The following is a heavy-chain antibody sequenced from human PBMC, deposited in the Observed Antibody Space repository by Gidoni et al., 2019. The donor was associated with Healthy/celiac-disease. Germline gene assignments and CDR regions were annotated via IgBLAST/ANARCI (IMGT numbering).Heavy chain of an antibody. Sequence: QVQLVESGGGLVKPGGSLRLSCAASGFTFSDYYMSCIRQAPGKGLGWVSYISSSGSTIYYADSVKGRFTISRDNAKNSLYLQMNSLRAEDTAVYYCARVALNEGVGATTGDYYYYGMDVWGQGTTVTVSS. V-gene: IGHV3-11*01. CDR2: ISSSGSTI. CDR3: ARVALNEGVGATTGDYYYYGMDV. D-gene: IGHD1-26*01. J-gene: IGHJ6*02. CDR1: GFTFSDYY.